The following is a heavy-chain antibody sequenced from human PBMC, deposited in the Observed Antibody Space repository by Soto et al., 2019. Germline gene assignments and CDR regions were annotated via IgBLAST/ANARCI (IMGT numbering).Heavy chain of an antibody. Sequence: QVQLVESGGGVVQPGRSLRLSCAVSGFTVSTYGMHWVRQAPGKGREWVAVISRDGGTKYYADSVKGRFTISRDNSRNTLFLEMNSLRGDDMAVYYCTGEVASGYWGQGTLVTVSS. D-gene: IGHD2-8*02. J-gene: IGHJ4*02. CDR3: TGEVASGY. CDR2: ISRDGGTK. CDR1: GFTVSTYG. V-gene: IGHV3-30*03.